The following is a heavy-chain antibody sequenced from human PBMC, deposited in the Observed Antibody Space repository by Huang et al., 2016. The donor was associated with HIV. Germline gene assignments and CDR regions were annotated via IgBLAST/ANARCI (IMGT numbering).Heavy chain of an antibody. CDR2: IYYSGST. CDR3: ARLPGSITMIRGVITDPY. CDR1: GGSIRSDNYY. D-gene: IGHD3-10*01. Sequence: QLQLQESGPGLVKPSETLSLTCPVSGGSIRSDNYYWGWIRQPPGKGLEWIGSIYYSGSTYYNPSLKSRVTITVDTSKNQFSLKMRSVTAADTAAYYCARLPGSITMIRGVITDPYWGQGTLVTVSS. V-gene: IGHV4-39*01. J-gene: IGHJ4*02.